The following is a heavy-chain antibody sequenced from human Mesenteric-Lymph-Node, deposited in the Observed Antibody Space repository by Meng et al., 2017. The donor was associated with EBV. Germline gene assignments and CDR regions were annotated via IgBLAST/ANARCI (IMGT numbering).Heavy chain of an antibody. Sequence: QVQLQEPGPGLVKPSGTLSLTCTVSGVSVSGDSFYWSWMRQPPGKGLEWIGFIYDSGITHYSPSLKSRVTISVDTSKNQFSLELRSMTPADTAVYYCARDRGWELLDYWGQGTLVTVSS. CDR2: IYDSGIT. J-gene: IGHJ4*02. CDR1: GVSVSGDSFY. V-gene: IGHV4-61*01. D-gene: IGHD1-26*01. CDR3: ARDRGWELLDY.